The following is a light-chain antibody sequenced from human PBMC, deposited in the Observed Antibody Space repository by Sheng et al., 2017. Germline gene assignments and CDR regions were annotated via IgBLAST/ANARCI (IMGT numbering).Light chain of an antibody. CDR2: GAS. J-gene: IGKJ1*01. CDR1: QSIRSNS. V-gene: IGKV3-20*01. CDR3: QQHTTSPPTWT. Sequence: EIVMTQSPATLSLSPGERATLSCRASQSIRSNSLAWYQLKPGQAPRLLISGASNRASGTPDRFSGSGSGSDFTLTIGRLEPEDFAVYYCQQHTTSPPTWTFGQGTKVEIK.